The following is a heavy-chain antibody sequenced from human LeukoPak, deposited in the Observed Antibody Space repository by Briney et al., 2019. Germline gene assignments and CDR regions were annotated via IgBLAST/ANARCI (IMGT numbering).Heavy chain of an antibody. CDR2: IVVGSGNT. CDR3: ARPYSSGWYDY. V-gene: IGHV1-58*02. D-gene: IGHD6-19*01. Sequence: SVKVSCKASGFTFTSSAMQWVRQARGQRLEWIGWIVVGSGNTNYAQKFQERVTMTRDTSISTAYMELSRLRSDDTAVYYCARPYSSGWYDYWGQGTLVTVSS. J-gene: IGHJ4*02. CDR1: GFTFTSSA.